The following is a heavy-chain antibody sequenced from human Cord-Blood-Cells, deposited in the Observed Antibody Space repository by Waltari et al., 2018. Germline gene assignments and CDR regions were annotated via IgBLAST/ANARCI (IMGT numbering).Heavy chain of an antibody. V-gene: IGHV1-69*06. J-gene: IGHJ5*02. CDR2: IIPIFGTA. D-gene: IGHD6-6*01. CDR3: ARDRRNEGHTNWFDP. CDR1: GGTFSSYA. Sequence: QVQLVQSGAEVKKPGSSVKVSCKASGGTFSSYAISWGRQAPGQGLEWMGGIIPIFGTANYAQKFQGRVTITADKSTSTAYMELSSLRSEDTAVYYCARDRRNEGHTNWFDPWGQGTLVTVSS.